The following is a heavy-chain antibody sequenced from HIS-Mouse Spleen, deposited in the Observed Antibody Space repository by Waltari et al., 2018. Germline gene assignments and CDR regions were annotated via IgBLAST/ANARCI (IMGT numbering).Heavy chain of an antibody. V-gene: IGHV4-39*07. Sequence: QLQLQESGPGLVKPSETLSLTCTVSGGCISSSSYYWGWVRQPPGKGLEWIGSIYFSGSTYYNPSLKSRVTISVDTSKNQFSLKLSSVTAADTAVYYCAREAQGPDYWGQGTLVTVSS. J-gene: IGHJ4*02. CDR2: IYFSGST. CDR3: AREAQGPDY. CDR1: GGCISSSSYY.